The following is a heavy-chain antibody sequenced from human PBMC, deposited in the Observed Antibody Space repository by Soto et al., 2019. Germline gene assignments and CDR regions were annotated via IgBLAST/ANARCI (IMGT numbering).Heavy chain of an antibody. CDR3: ARVGRGFSYYYVSSGYYYDY. D-gene: IGHD3-22*01. Sequence: SETLSLTCAVYGGSFSGYYWSWIRQPPGKGLEWIGEINHSGSTNYNPSLKGRVTISVDTSKNQFSLKLSSVTAADTAVYYCARVGRGFSYYYVSSGYYYDYWGQGTLVTVSS. J-gene: IGHJ4*02. CDR1: GGSFSGYY. V-gene: IGHV4-34*01. CDR2: INHSGST.